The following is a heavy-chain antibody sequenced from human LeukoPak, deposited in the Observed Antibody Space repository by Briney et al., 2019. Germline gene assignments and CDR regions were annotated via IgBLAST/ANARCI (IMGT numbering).Heavy chain of an antibody. CDR2: LNEDGSRT. CDR3: ARGPPGFYGTDV. CDR1: GFTFSTYW. Sequence: PGVSLRLSCAASGFTFSTYWMHWVRQAPGEGLVWVSRLNEDGSRTIHADSVKGRFTISRDNAKTTLYLQMNSLRAEDTALYYCARGPPGFYGTDVWGQGTTVTASS. V-gene: IGHV3-74*01. D-gene: IGHD1-14*01. J-gene: IGHJ6*02.